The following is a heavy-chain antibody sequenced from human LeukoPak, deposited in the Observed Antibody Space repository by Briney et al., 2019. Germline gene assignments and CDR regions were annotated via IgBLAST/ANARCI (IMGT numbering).Heavy chain of an antibody. Sequence: GGSLRLSCAASGFIFSSYGMHWVRQAPGKGLEGVAFIRYDGINKYYADSVKGRFTVSRDNPKNTLYLQMNRLRGEDTAAYYCAKGLSGYSGSSIDSWGQGTLVTVSS. J-gene: IGHJ4*02. CDR3: AKGLSGYSGSSIDS. CDR2: IRYDGINK. CDR1: GFIFSSYG. V-gene: IGHV3-30*02. D-gene: IGHD6-6*01.